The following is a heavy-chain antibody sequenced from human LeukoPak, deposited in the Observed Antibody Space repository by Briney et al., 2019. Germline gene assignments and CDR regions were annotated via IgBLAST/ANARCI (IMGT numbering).Heavy chain of an antibody. J-gene: IGHJ6*02. Sequence: ASVKVSFKTSGYTFTGYYMHWVRQAPGQGLEWMGWINPNSGGTNCAQKFQGRVTMTRDTSISTAYMDLSRLKSDDTAVDYCARDGDSYGYYYYGLDVWGQGTTVTVSS. CDR1: GYTFTGYY. CDR2: INPNSGGT. V-gene: IGHV1-2*02. D-gene: IGHD5-18*01. CDR3: ARDGDSYGYYYYGLDV.